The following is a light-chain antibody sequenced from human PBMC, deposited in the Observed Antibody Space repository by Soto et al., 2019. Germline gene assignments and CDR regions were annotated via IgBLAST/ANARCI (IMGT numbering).Light chain of an antibody. CDR2: DAS. V-gene: IGKV3D-15*01. CDR3: QQQNQWPIS. Sequence: GLTQYPGTQYVSQLERVTLSSRASESISDYLAWYPQRPGQAPSILIYDASTRATGIPARVSGSGAGTEFTLTSNSLQSEDSAVYYCQQQNQWPISFGLRTRLVI. CDR1: ESISDY. J-gene: IGKJ5*01.